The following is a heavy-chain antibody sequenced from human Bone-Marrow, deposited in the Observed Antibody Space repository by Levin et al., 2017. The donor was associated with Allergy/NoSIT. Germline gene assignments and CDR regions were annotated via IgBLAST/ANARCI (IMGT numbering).Heavy chain of an antibody. CDR3: ARRLGYCSSTSCPAPYYYYGMDV. V-gene: IGHV1-8*01. J-gene: IGHJ6*02. D-gene: IGHD2-2*01. CDR2: MNPNSGNT. Sequence: GASVKVSCKASGYTFTSYDINWVRQATGQGLEWMGWMNPNSGNTGYAQKFQGRVTMTRNTSISTAYMELSSLRSEDTAVYYCARRLGYCSSTSCPAPYYYYGMDVWGQGTTVTVSS. CDR1: GYTFTSYD.